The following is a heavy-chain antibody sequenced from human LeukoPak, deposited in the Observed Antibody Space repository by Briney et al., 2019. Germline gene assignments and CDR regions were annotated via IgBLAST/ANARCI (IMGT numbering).Heavy chain of an antibody. CDR3: ASTAGSGSYYPDAFDI. CDR2: IYYSGST. D-gene: IGHD3-10*01. V-gene: IGHV4-39*07. CDR1: GGSISSSSYY. J-gene: IGHJ3*02. Sequence: SETLSLTCTVSGGSISSSSYYWGWIRQPPGKGLEWIGSIYYSGSTYYNPSLKSRVTIPVDTSKNQFSLKLSPVTAVDTAVYYCASTAGSGSYYPDAFDIWGQGTMVTVSS.